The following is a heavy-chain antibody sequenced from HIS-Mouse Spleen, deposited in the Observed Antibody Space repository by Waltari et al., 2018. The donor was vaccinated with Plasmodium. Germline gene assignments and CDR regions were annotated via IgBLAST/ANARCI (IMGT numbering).Heavy chain of an antibody. CDR2: IYSGGST. V-gene: IGHV3-53*01. Sequence: EVQLVESGGGLIQPGGSLSLSCAASGFTVVSNYMRWVRQAPGKGLEWVSVIYSGGSTYYADSVKGRFTISRDNSKNTLYLQMNSLRAEDTAVYYCARGMKSSSSAFDIWGQGTMVTVSS. D-gene: IGHD6-6*01. J-gene: IGHJ3*02. CDR3: ARGMKSSSSAFDI. CDR1: GFTVVSNY.